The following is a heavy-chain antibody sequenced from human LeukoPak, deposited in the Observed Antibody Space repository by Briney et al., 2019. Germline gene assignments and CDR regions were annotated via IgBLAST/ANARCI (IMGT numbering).Heavy chain of an antibody. CDR2: IYLGGRT. CDR3: ARDLAAVAGPHWYFDL. D-gene: IGHD6-19*01. CDR1: GFTVSSTY. Sequence: GGSPRLSCAASGFTVSSTYMTWVRQAPGKGLEWVSVIYLGGRTDYADSVKGRFTISRDNSKNMLYLQMNSLRVADTAVYYCARDLAAVAGPHWYFDLWGRGTLVTVSS. V-gene: IGHV3-66*01. J-gene: IGHJ2*01.